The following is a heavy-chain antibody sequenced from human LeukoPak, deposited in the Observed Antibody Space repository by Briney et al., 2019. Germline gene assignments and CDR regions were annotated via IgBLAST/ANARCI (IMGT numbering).Heavy chain of an antibody. Sequence: PSETLSLTCTVSGGSISSYYWSWIRQPPGKGLEWIGYIYYSGSTNYNPSLKSRVTISVDTSKNQFSLKLSSVTAADTAVYYCARGDDIFSLRYFDYWGQGTLVTVSS. J-gene: IGHJ4*02. D-gene: IGHD3-9*01. CDR2: IYYSGST. CDR3: ARGDDIFSLRYFDY. V-gene: IGHV4-59*01. CDR1: GGSISSYY.